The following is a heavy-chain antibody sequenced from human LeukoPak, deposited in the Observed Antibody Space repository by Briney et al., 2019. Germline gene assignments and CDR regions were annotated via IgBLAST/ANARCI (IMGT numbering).Heavy chain of an antibody. Sequence: TGGSLRLSCAASGFTFSSYGMHWVRQAPGKGLEWVAFIRYDGSNKYYADSVKGRFTISRDNSKNTLYLQMNSLRAEDTAVYYCAKDRAYGDYEFVYWGQGTLVTVSS. J-gene: IGHJ4*02. CDR2: IRYDGSNK. D-gene: IGHD4-17*01. CDR1: GFTFSSYG. V-gene: IGHV3-30*02. CDR3: AKDRAYGDYEFVY.